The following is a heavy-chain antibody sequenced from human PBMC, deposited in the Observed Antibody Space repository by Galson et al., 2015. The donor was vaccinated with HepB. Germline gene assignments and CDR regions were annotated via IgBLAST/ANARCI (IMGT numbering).Heavy chain of an antibody. CDR2: IIPVFDTT. V-gene: IGHV1-69*01. J-gene: IGHJ6*02. Sequence: SGGTLRSYVISWVRQAPGQGLEWMGGIIPVFDTTNYAQNFQGRVTITADESTGTAYLELTSLRSEDTAVYYCARDDGDGYYYYYSVDVWGQGTTVTVSS. CDR1: GGTLRSYV. D-gene: IGHD4-17*01. CDR3: ARDDGDGYYYYYSVDV.